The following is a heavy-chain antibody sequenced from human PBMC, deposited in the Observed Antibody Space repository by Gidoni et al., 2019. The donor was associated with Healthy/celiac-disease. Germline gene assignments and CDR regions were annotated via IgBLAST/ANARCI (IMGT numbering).Heavy chain of an antibody. CDR2: IYSSRSP. D-gene: IGHD4-4*01. CDR1: GGSISSSIYY. J-gene: IGHJ5*02. Sequence: QLQLQESGPGLVKPLETLSLTCTVAGGSISSSIYYCGWIRQPPGKGLEWFGSIYSSRSPYYNPSLKSRVTISVDTSNNQFSLKLSSVTAADTAVYYCARHSITTVTTWFDPWCQGTLVTVSS. CDR3: ARHSITTVTTWFDP. V-gene: IGHV4-39*01.